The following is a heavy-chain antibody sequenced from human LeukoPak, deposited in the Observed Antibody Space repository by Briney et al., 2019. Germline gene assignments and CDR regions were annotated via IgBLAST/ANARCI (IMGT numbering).Heavy chain of an antibody. D-gene: IGHD1-20*01. V-gene: IGHV1-2*02. CDR2: INPNSGGK. Sequence: ASVKVSCKASGYTFTSYYMHWVRQAPGQGLEWMGWINPNSGGKNYAQKFQGRVTMTRDTSISTAYMELSRLRSDDTAVYYCARVIQRRYNWNDGRHDAFDIWGQGTMVTVSS. CDR1: GYTFTSYY. J-gene: IGHJ3*02. CDR3: ARVIQRRYNWNDGRHDAFDI.